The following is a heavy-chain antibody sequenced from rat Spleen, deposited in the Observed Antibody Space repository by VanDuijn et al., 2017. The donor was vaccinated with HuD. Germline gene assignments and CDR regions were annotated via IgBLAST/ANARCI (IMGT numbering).Heavy chain of an antibody. CDR1: GFTFSDYY. D-gene: IGHD1-1*01. J-gene: IGHJ2*01. CDR3: ARENYYSGDY. Sequence: EVQLVESGGGLVRPGGSLKLSCAASGFTFSDYYMAWVRQAPTKGLEWVATISSDGGSTYYRDSVKGRFTVSRDNAKSTLYLQMDSLRSEDTATYYCARENYYSGDYWGQGVMVTVSS. V-gene: IGHV5-20*01. CDR2: ISSDGGST.